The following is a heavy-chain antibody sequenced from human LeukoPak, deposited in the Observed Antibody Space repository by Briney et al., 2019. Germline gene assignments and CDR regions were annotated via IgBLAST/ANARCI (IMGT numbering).Heavy chain of an antibody. J-gene: IGHJ4*02. D-gene: IGHD5-24*01. CDR1: EFTFNNAW. Sequence: PGGSLRLSCAASEFTFNNAWMSWVRQAPGKGLEWVGRIKTKIDGGTTDYAAPVKGRFTISRDASKNTLFLQMNSLKTEDTAVYYCATRDGYTSPFGDWGQGTLVTVSS. CDR2: IKTKIDGGTT. V-gene: IGHV3-15*01. CDR3: ATRDGYTSPFGD.